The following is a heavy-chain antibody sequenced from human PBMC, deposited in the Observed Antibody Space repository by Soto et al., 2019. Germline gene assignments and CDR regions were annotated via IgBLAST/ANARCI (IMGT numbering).Heavy chain of an antibody. CDR2: IYDRGST. J-gene: IGHJ6*03. CDR1: GLTVSSNY. Sequence: EVQLVESGGGLVQPGGSLRLSCAASGLTVSSNYMKWVRQAPGEGLESVALIYDRGSTHYAESVKGRFTISRDNSKNTLFLQRNRLRAEDTAVYYCARVAHERVAYGTAWGGAYFYYDLGVWGKGTTVTVSS. D-gene: IGHD2-21*01. V-gene: IGHV3-66*01. CDR3: ARVAHERVAYGTAWGGAYFYYDLGV.